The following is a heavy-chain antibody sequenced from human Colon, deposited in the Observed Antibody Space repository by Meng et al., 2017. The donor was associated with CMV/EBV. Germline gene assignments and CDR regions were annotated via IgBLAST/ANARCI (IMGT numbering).Heavy chain of an antibody. CDR2: ITWNSAGV. Sequence: SLRLSCAASGFTFDDYAMHWVRQAPGKGLEWVSGITWNSAGVRYADSVKGRFTISRDNAKSSLYLEMNSLRSDDTALYYCTKDRSGSYYEFDFWGRGTLVTVSS. J-gene: IGHJ4*02. CDR3: TKDRSGSYYEFDF. V-gene: IGHV3-9*01. CDR1: GFTFDDYA. D-gene: IGHD1-26*01.